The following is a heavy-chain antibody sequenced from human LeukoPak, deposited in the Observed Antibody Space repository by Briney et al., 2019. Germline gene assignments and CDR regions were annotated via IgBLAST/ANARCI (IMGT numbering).Heavy chain of an antibody. CDR2: IYSGGST. CDR3: ARVIDVEMGFDY. Sequence: GGSLRLSCAASGFTVSSNYMSWVRQAPGKGLEWVSVIYSGGSTYYADSVKGRFTISRDNSKNTLYLQMNSLRAEDTAVYYCARVIDVEMGFDYRGRGTLVTVSS. V-gene: IGHV3-53*01. J-gene: IGHJ4*02. D-gene: IGHD5-24*01. CDR1: GFTVSSNY.